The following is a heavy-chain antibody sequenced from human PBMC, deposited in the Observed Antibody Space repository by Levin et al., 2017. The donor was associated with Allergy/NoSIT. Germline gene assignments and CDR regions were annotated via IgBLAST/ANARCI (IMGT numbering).Heavy chain of an antibody. V-gene: IGHV4-34*01. J-gene: IGHJ5*02. Sequence: PSETLSLTCAVYGGSFSGYYWSWIRQPPGKGLEWIGEINHSGSTNYNPSLKSRVTISVDTSKNQFSLKLSSVTAADTAVYYCARARTYYDILTGYTHWFDPWGQGTLVTVSS. CDR3: ARARTYYDILTGYTHWFDP. D-gene: IGHD3-9*01. CDR2: INHSGST. CDR1: GGSFSGYY.